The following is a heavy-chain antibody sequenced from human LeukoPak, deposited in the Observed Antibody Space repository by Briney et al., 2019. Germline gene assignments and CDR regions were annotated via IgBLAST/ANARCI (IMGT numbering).Heavy chain of an antibody. V-gene: IGHV3-21*01. D-gene: IGHD2-2*01. Sequence: GGSLRLSCAASGFTFNSYSMNWVRQAPGKGLEWVSSISSSSSYIYYADSVKGRFTISRDNAKNSLYLQMNSLRAEDTAVYYCARDLGYCSSTSCPKYGMDVWGQGTTVTVSS. CDR2: ISSSSSYI. CDR1: GFTFNSYS. CDR3: ARDLGYCSSTSCPKYGMDV. J-gene: IGHJ6*02.